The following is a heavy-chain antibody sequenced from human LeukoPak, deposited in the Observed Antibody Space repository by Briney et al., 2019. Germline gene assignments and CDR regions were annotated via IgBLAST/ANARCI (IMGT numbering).Heavy chain of an antibody. CDR3: AKIGGWYPHYYYGMDV. V-gene: IGHV3-23*01. J-gene: IGHJ6*02. CDR2: ISGSGGST. D-gene: IGHD6-19*01. Sequence: GGSLRLSCAASGFTFSSYAMSWVRQAPGKGLEWVSAISGSGGSTYYADSVKGRFTISRDNSKNTLYLQMNSLRAEDTAVYYCAKIGGWYPHYYYGMDVWGQGTTVTVSS. CDR1: GFTFSSYA.